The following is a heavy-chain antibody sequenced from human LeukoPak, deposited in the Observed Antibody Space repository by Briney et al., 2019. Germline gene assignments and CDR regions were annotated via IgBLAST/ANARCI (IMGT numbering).Heavy chain of an antibody. CDR2: MNPNSGNT. V-gene: IGHV1-8*01. CDR3: ARAYDFWSGYSYYYYGMDV. J-gene: IGHJ6*02. D-gene: IGHD3-3*01. Sequence: ASVKVSCKASGYTFTSYDINWVRQATGQGLEWMGWMNPNSGNTGYAQKFQGRVTMTRNTSISTAYMELSSLRSEDTAVYYCARAYDFWSGYSYYYYGMDVWGQGTTVTVSS. CDR1: GYTFTSYD.